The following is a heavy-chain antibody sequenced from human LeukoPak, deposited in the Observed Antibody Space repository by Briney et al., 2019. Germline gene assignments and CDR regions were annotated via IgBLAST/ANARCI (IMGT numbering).Heavy chain of an antibody. CDR2: IRGSGGDI. V-gene: IGHV3-23*01. CDR3: GKDPNGDYIGAFDF. Sequence: GGSLRLSCVASGLAFRNYAMTWVRQAPGKGLEWVSVIRGSGGDIRYADSVKGRFTISGDNSVNTLYLQMNSLRAEDTAVYYCGKDPNGDYIGAFDFWGQGTMVTVSS. J-gene: IGHJ3*01. D-gene: IGHD4-17*01. CDR1: GLAFRNYA.